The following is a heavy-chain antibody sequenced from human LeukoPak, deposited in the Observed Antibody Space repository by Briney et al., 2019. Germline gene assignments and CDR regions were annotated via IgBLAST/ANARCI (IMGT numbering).Heavy chain of an antibody. Sequence: SETLSLTCTVSGGSINSSSYYWSWIRQPAGKGLEWIGRIYTSESTNYNPSLKSRVTISVDTSRNQFSLKLSSVTAADTAVYYCARGLWFGDENPPYFDYWGQGILVTVSS. CDR1: GGSINSSSYY. V-gene: IGHV4-61*02. D-gene: IGHD3-10*01. CDR2: IYTSEST. J-gene: IGHJ4*02. CDR3: ARGLWFGDENPPYFDY.